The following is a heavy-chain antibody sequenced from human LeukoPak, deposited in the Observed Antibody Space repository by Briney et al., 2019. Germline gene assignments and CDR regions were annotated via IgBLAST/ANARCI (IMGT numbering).Heavy chain of an antibody. Sequence: GGSLRLSCAASGFTFSSYWMSWVRQAPGKGLEWVANIKQDGSEKYYVDSVKGRFTISRDNAKNSLYLQMNSLRAEDTAVYYCARPVVASVNRKTNWLDPWGQGTLVTVSS. D-gene: IGHD2-15*01. J-gene: IGHJ5*02. CDR2: IKQDGSEK. CDR1: GFTFSSYW. CDR3: ARPVVASVNRKTNWLDP. V-gene: IGHV3-7*01.